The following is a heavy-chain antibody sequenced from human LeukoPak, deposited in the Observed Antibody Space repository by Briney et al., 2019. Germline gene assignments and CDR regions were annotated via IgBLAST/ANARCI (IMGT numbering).Heavy chain of an antibody. Sequence: SETLSLTCTVSGYSISRGYYWGWIRQPPGKGLEWIGSFYHSGSTHYNPSLKSRVSISVDTSKNQFSLKLSSVTAADTAVYYCARSYCSGGSCYLFDYWGQGTLVTVSS. CDR3: ARSYCSGGSCYLFDY. D-gene: IGHD2-15*01. CDR2: FYHSGST. V-gene: IGHV4-38-2*02. CDR1: GYSISRGYY. J-gene: IGHJ4*02.